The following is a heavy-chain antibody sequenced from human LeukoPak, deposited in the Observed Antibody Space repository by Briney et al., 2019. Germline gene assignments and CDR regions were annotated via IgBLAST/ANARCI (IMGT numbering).Heavy chain of an antibody. D-gene: IGHD3-22*01. CDR2: ISGSGGST. Sequence: GGSLRLSCAASGFTFSSYAMSWVRQAPGKGLGWVSAISGSGGSTYYADSVKGRFTISRDNSKNTLYLQMNSLRAEDTAVYYCAKLNAYYYDSSGYYYFDYWGQGTLVTVSS. J-gene: IGHJ4*02. CDR3: AKLNAYYYDSSGYYYFDY. V-gene: IGHV3-23*01. CDR1: GFTFSSYA.